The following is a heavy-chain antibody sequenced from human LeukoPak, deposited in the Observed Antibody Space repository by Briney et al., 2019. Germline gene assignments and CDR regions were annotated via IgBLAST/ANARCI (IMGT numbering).Heavy chain of an antibody. CDR1: GFSFRSDG. Sequence: GGSLRLSCAASGFSFRSDGMSWVRQAPGKGLEWVSGILGGAGSTYYADSVKGRFTISRDNSKNTLYLQMNSLRAEDTAVYYCAHGTMYQLDYWGQGTLVTVSS. CDR3: AHGTMYQLDY. CDR2: ILGGAGST. J-gene: IGHJ4*02. D-gene: IGHD2-2*01. V-gene: IGHV3-23*01.